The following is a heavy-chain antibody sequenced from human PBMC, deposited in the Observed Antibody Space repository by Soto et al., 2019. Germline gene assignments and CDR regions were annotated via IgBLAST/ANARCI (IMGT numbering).Heavy chain of an antibody. J-gene: IGHJ6*02. V-gene: IGHV3-30*18. D-gene: IGHD3-10*01. Sequence: QVQLVESGGGVVQPGRSLRLSCAASGFTFSSYGMHWVRQAPGKGLERGAVISYDGSNKYYADSVKGRFTISRDNSTNTLYLQMNSLRAEDTAVYYCAKDPLRGSSYYYGMDVWGQGTTVTVSS. CDR2: ISYDGSNK. CDR3: AKDPLRGSSYYYGMDV. CDR1: GFTFSSYG.